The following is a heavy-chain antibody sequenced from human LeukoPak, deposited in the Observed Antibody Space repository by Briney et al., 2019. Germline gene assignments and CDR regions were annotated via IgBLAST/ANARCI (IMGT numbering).Heavy chain of an antibody. D-gene: IGHD3-10*01. Sequence: PGGSLRLSCAASGFTFSSYAMHWVRQAPGKGLEWVAVISYDGSNKYYADSVKGRFTISRDNSKNTLYLQMNSLRAEDTAVYYCAKRTAYYGSGFLDYWGQGTLVTVSP. CDR3: AKRTAYYGSGFLDY. J-gene: IGHJ4*02. CDR1: GFTFSSYA. V-gene: IGHV3-30-3*02. CDR2: ISYDGSNK.